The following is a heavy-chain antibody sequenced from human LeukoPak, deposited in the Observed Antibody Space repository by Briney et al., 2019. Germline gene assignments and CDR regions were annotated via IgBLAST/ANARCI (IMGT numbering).Heavy chain of an antibody. J-gene: IGHJ4*02. V-gene: IGHV4-34*01. D-gene: IGHD4-17*01. CDR3: ARDDYGDYSKDFDY. Sequence: SETLSLTCAVYGESFSGYYWSWIRQPPGKGLEWIGEINHSGSTNYNPSLKSRVTISVDTSKNQFPLKLRSVTAADTAVYYCARDDYGDYSKDFDYWGQGALVTVSS. CDR2: INHSGST. CDR1: GESFSGYY.